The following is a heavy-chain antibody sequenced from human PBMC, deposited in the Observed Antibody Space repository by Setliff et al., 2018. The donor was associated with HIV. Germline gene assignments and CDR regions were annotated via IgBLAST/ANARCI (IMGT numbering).Heavy chain of an antibody. CDR1: GGSFSGHY. Sequence: PSETLSLTCAVYGGSFSGHYWSWIRQTPGKGLEWIGDISHSGSTNYNPSLKSRVTISVDTSKNQFSLRLSSVTAADTAVYYCARGIGTRYNYYMDVWGKGTTVTVSS. CDR3: ARGIGTRYNYYMDV. CDR2: ISHSGST. J-gene: IGHJ6*03. V-gene: IGHV4-34*01. D-gene: IGHD1-20*01.